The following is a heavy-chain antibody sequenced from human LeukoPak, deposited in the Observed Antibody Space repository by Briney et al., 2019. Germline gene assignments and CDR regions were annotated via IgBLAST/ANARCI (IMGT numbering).Heavy chain of an antibody. CDR1: GFTFSSYA. CDR2: ISGSGGST. J-gene: IGHJ4*02. D-gene: IGHD2-2*01. CDR3: AKDSTRGYCSSTSCYFDY. V-gene: IGHV3-23*01. Sequence: PGGSLRLSCAAPGFTFSSYAMSWVRQAPGKGLEWVSAISGSGGSTYYADSVKGRFTISRDNSKNTLYLQMNSPRAEDTAVYYCAKDSTRGYCSSTSCYFDYWGQGTLGTVSA.